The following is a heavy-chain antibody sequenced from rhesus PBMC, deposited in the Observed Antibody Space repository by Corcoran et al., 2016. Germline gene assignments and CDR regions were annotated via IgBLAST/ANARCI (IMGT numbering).Heavy chain of an antibody. CDR2: IHANIANT. CDR1: GGPISGYSS. V-gene: IGHV4-73*01. Sequence: QVNLQQWGEGLVKPSETLSITCAVYGGPISGYSSWTWIRASPGKGLEWSGLIHANIANTNYSPSLKNRVTISKDTAKNQFSLRLTSVTAADTAVYYCVRDLSNRFDVWGPGVLVTVSS. CDR3: VRDLSNRFDV. D-gene: IGHD4-23*01. J-gene: IGHJ5-1*01.